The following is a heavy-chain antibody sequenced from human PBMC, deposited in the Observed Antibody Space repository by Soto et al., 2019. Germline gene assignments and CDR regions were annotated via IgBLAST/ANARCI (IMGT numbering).Heavy chain of an antibody. CDR2: ISSSSSAI. D-gene: IGHD6-19*01. Sequence: EVQLVESGGALVQPGGSLRLSCAASGFTFSSYNMNWVRQAPGKGLEWVSYISSSSSAIYYADSVKGRFTISRDNAKNSLYLQMNSLRDEDTAVYYCARIPWYSSGWYRGGFDYWGQGTLVTVSS. CDR3: ARIPWYSSGWYRGGFDY. V-gene: IGHV3-48*02. CDR1: GFTFSSYN. J-gene: IGHJ4*02.